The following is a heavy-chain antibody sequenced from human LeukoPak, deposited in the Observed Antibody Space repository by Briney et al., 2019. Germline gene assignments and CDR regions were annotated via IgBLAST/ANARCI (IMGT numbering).Heavy chain of an antibody. CDR3: ARGTIAAARYYFDY. Sequence: TGGSLRLSCAASGFTFSSYSMNWVRQAPGKGLEWVSSISSSSSYIYYADSVKGRFTISRDNAKNSLYLQMNSLRAEDTAVYYCARGTIAAARYYFDYWGQGTLVTVSS. V-gene: IGHV3-21*01. CDR2: ISSSSSYI. D-gene: IGHD6-13*01. CDR1: GFTFSSYS. J-gene: IGHJ4*02.